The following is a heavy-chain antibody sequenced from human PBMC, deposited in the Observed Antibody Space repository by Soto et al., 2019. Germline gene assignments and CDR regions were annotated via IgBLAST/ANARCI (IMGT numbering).Heavy chain of an antibody. CDR1: GFTFSGYW. Sequence: GGSLRLSCAASGFTFSGYWMHWVRQAPGKGLVWVSRINSDGSSTSYADSVKGRFTISKDNAKNTLYLQMNSLRAEDTAVYYCARSNGDPGAFDIWGQGTMVTVSS. CDR3: ARSNGDPGAFDI. D-gene: IGHD4-17*01. V-gene: IGHV3-74*01. CDR2: INSDGSST. J-gene: IGHJ3*02.